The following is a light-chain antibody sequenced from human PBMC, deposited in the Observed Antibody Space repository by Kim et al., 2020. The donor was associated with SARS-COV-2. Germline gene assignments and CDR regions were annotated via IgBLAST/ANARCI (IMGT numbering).Light chain of an antibody. CDR2: DVS. J-gene: IGLJ2*01. Sequence: QSALTQPASVSGSPGQSITISCTGTIRDIGGSYNYVTWYQQHPGKTHKLMIYDVSNRHSGVSHRFSGSTSGNMASLTISGLQPEDEADYYCSSYTISSTLVLFGGGTKVTVL. V-gene: IGLV2-14*03. CDR1: IRDIGGSYNY. CDR3: SSYTISSTLVL.